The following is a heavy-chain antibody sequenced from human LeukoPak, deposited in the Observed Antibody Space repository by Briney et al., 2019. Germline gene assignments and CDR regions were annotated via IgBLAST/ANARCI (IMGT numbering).Heavy chain of an antibody. Sequence: GGCLRLSCAASGFTFSSYSMNWVRQAPGKGLEWVSSINFDSSLMYYAESMKGRFTISRDNARNSLYLHMNSLRAEDTAVYYCVRDLFDDYSLDYWGQGTLVTVSS. D-gene: IGHD3-16*01. J-gene: IGHJ4*02. V-gene: IGHV3-21*01. CDR2: INFDSSLM. CDR3: VRDLFDDYSLDY. CDR1: GFTFSSYS.